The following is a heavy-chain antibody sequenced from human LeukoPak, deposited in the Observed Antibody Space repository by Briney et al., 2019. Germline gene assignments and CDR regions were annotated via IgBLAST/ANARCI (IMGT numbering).Heavy chain of an antibody. J-gene: IGHJ5*02. CDR1: GGSFSGYY. CDR3: ARGRGRGRLGFDP. V-gene: IGHV4-34*01. CDR2: INHSGST. Sequence: PSETLSLTCAVYGGSFSGYYWSWIRQPPGKGLEWIGEINHSGSTNYNPSLKSRVTISVDTSKNQFSLKLSSVTAADTAVYYCARGRGRGRLGFDPWGQGTLVTVSS. D-gene: IGHD3-10*01.